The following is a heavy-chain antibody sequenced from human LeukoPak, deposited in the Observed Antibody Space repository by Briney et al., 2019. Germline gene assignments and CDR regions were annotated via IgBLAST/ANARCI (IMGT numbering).Heavy chain of an antibody. Sequence: GGSLRLSCAASGFTFSSYWMHWVRQAPGKGLVWVSRINSNGSSTSYADSVKGRFTISRDNSKNTLYLQMNSLRAEDTAVYYCARDGRYSYGTPHAFDIWGQGTMVTVSS. CDR1: GFTFSSYW. D-gene: IGHD5-18*01. CDR2: INSNGSST. V-gene: IGHV3-74*01. J-gene: IGHJ3*02. CDR3: ARDGRYSYGTPHAFDI.